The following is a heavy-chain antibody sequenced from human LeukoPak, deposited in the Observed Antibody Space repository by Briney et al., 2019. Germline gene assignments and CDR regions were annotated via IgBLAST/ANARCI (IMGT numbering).Heavy chain of an antibody. CDR3: AREPPRGRGSYYFDY. V-gene: IGHV1-2*02. CDR2: INPNSGAT. D-gene: IGHD3-10*01. Sequence: ASVRVSCKASGYTFINYYLHWVRQAPGQGLEWMGWINPNSGATNYAQKFQGRVTVTRDTSINTAYMELSRLRSDDTAVYYCAREPPRGRGSYYFDYWGQGTLVTVSS. J-gene: IGHJ4*02. CDR1: GYTFINYY.